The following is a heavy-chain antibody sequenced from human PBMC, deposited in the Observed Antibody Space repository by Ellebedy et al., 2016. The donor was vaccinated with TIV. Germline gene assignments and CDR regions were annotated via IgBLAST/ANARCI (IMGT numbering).Heavy chain of an antibody. D-gene: IGHD2-21*02. Sequence: GESLKISCAASGFTFSNYGMHWVRQAPGTGLEWVAFICYDGSHKYYGDSVKGRFTISRDNSKNTLYLQMNSLGVDDTAVYYCARDRHVDRGDCLDYWGQGTLVTVSS. V-gene: IGHV3-33*01. CDR1: GFTFSNYG. J-gene: IGHJ4*02. CDR3: ARDRHVDRGDCLDY. CDR2: ICYDGSHK.